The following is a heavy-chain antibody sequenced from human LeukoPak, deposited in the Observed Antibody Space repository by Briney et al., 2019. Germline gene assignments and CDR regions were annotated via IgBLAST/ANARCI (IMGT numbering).Heavy chain of an antibody. CDR3: ATVFPPGQSYGL. CDR1: GYTLTELS. Sequence: ASVKVSCKVSGYTLTELSMRWVRQAPGKGLEWMGGFDPEDGETIYAQKFQGRVTMTEDTSTDTAYMELSSLRSKDTAVYYCATVFPPGQSYGLWGQGTLVTVSS. V-gene: IGHV1-24*01. D-gene: IGHD5-18*01. J-gene: IGHJ4*02. CDR2: FDPEDGET.